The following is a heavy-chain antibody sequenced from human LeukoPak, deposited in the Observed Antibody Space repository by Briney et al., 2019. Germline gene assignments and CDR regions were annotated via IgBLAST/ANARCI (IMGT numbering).Heavy chain of an antibody. V-gene: IGHV4-31*03. Sequence: PSQTLSLTCTASGGSISRGGYYWSWIRQRPGKGLEWIGFIYYSGSPNYNPSLKSRGTISVDTSKNQFSLKLTSVTVADTAVYYCARGDPADFDYWGQGTLVIVSS. CDR2: IYYSGSP. CDR1: GGSISRGGYY. D-gene: IGHD5-24*01. CDR3: ARGDPADFDY. J-gene: IGHJ4*02.